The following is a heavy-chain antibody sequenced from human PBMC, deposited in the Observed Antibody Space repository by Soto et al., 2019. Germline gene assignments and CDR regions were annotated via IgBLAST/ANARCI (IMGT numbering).Heavy chain of an antibody. CDR1: GFTFSSYG. V-gene: IGHV3-33*01. D-gene: IGHD5-12*01. CDR3: ARDRWGWLTKGAFDI. Sequence: GGSLRLSCAASGFTFSSYGMHWVRQAPGKGLEWVAVIWYDGSNKYYADSVKGRFTISRDNSKNTLYLQMNSLRAEDTAVYYCARDRWGWLTKGAFDIWGQGTMVTVSS. CDR2: IWYDGSNK. J-gene: IGHJ3*02.